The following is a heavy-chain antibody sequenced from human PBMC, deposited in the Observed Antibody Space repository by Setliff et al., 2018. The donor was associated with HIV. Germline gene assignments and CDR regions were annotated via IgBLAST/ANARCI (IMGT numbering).Heavy chain of an antibody. CDR1: GGSLRNYY. CDR3: AREGRAYGGGDCWTPFLDY. D-gene: IGHD2-21*02. Sequence: SETLSLTCAVYGGSLRNYYWSWIRQPPGKGLEWIAEINPSGTTNYNPSLKSRVTISVDTSKKQFSLKLTSVTAADTAVYYCAREGRAYGGGDCWTPFLDYWGQGTLVTVSS. V-gene: IGHV4-34*01. CDR2: INPSGTT. J-gene: IGHJ4*02.